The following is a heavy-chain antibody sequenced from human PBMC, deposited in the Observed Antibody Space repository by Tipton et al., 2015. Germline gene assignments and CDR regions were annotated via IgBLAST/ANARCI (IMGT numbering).Heavy chain of an antibody. CDR3: AKDRRITMIRALISILYYFDY. CDR2: ISGDGGST. CDR1: GFTFTSYA. V-gene: IGHV3-23*01. D-gene: IGHD3-22*01. J-gene: IGHJ4*02. Sequence: GSLRLSCAASGFTFTSYAMTWVHQAPGKGLEWVSAISGDGGSTYYADSVKGRFTISRDNSKITLYLQMNSLRAEDTAVYFCAKDRRITMIRALISILYYFDYWGQGTLVTVSP.